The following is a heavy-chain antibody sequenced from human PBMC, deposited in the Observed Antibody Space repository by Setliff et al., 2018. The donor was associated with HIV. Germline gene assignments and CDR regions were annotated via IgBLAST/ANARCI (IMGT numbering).Heavy chain of an antibody. D-gene: IGHD4-17*01. CDR3: ARQHGDYALAS. Sequence: PSETLSLTCAFYHGSFSGYYWSWVRQAPGKGLEWIGEINYSETTNYNPSLKSRVAMSIDIAKKQFYLKLRSVTAADTAVYYCARQHGDYALASWGRGTLVTVSS. J-gene: IGHJ1*01. V-gene: IGHV4-34*01. CDR2: INYSETT. CDR1: HGSFSGYY.